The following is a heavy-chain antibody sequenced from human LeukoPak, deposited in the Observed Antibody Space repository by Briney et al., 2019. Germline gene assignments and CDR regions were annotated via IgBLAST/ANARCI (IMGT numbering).Heavy chain of an antibody. CDR2: MYYSGS. J-gene: IGHJ3*02. V-gene: IGHV4-59*01. D-gene: IGHD3-10*01. CDR3: ARGYGSGSYYDAFDI. CDR1: GGSISSYY. Sequence: SETLSLTCTVSGGSISSYYWSWIRQPPGKELEWIGYMYYSGSNYNPSLKSRVTISVDTSKNQFSLHLSSVTAADTAVYYCARGYGSGSYYDAFDIWGQGTMVTVSS.